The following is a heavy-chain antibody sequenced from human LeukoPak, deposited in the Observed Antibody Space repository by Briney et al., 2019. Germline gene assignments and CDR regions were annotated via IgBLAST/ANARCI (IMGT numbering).Heavy chain of an antibody. CDR1: GYTFTDYY. J-gene: IGHJ6*03. Sequence: ASVKVSCKASGYTFTDYYIHWVRQAPGQGLEGMGWINPNSGGTNYAQKFQGRVTMTRDASISTAYMELSSLRSEDTAVYYCARLGYSSSWETYYYYYMDVWGKGTTVTISS. CDR2: INPNSGGT. CDR3: ARLGYSSSWETYYYYYMDV. D-gene: IGHD6-13*01. V-gene: IGHV1-2*02.